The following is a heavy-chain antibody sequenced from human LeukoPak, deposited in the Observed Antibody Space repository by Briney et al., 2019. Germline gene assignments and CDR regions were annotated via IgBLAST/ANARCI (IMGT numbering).Heavy chain of an antibody. Sequence: SETLSLTCTVSGGSISGYYWFWIRQPPGKGLEWIGDIYYSGSTNYNPSLKSRVTISVDTSKNQFSLKLSSVTAADTAVHHCARGSALTYGGAFDIWGQGTMVTVSS. CDR2: IYYSGST. V-gene: IGHV4-59*08. D-gene: IGHD3-10*01. CDR3: ARGSALTYGGAFDI. CDR1: GGSISGYY. J-gene: IGHJ3*02.